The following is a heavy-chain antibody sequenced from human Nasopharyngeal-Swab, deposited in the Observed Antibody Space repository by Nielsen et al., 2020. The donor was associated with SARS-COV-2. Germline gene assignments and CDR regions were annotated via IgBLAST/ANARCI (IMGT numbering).Heavy chain of an antibody. CDR3: ARGYSSGWYPFDY. D-gene: IGHD6-19*01. J-gene: IGHJ4*02. CDR1: GGSISSSSYY. Sequence: SETLSLTCTVSGGSISSSSYYWGWIRQPPGRGLEWIGSIYYSGSTYYNPSLKSRVTISVDTSKNQFSLKLSSVTAADTAVYYCARGYSSGWYPFDYWGQGTLVTVSS. CDR2: IYYSGST. V-gene: IGHV4-39*07.